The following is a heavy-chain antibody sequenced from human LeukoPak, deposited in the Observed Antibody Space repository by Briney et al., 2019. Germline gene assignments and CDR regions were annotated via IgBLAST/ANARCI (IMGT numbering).Heavy chain of an antibody. J-gene: IGHJ4*02. CDR1: GFTFCSYW. CDR3: CRGEYHYGSGGYFDY. CDR2: IKQGGSDK. Sequence: GESLTLSCAASGFTFCSYWRSWVRQAPGKGLEWMANIKQGGSDKYYVDSEKRRITISRDNDKKSLYLQMNSLRAEDAGVYYCCRGEYHYGSGGYFDYWGQGTLVTVSS. D-gene: IGHD3-10*01. V-gene: IGHV3-7*04.